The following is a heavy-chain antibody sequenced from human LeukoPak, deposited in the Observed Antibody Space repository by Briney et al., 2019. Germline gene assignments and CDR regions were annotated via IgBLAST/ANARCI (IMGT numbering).Heavy chain of an antibody. CDR3: ASHRPTYYYDSSGSYDAFDI. V-gene: IGHV4-31*03. D-gene: IGHD3-22*01. CDR2: IYYSGST. Sequence: PSETLSLTCTVSGGSISSGGYYWSWIRQPPGKGLEWIGYIYYSGSTYYNPSLKSRVTISVDTSKNQFSLKLSSVTAADTAVYYCASHRPTYYYDSSGSYDAFDIWGQGTMVTVSS. CDR1: GGSISSGGYY. J-gene: IGHJ3*02.